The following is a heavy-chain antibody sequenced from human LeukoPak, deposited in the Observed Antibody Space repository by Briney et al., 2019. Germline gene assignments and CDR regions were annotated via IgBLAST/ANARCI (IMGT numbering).Heavy chain of an antibody. Sequence: SETLSLTCAVSGDSISSSNWWSWVRQPPGKGLAWIGEIYHSGSTNYNPSLKSRVTISVDKSKNQFSLKLSSVTAADTAVYYCARLALGGAGLDYWGQGTLVTVSS. CDR1: GDSISSSNW. CDR2: IYHSGST. J-gene: IGHJ4*02. D-gene: IGHD2-15*01. V-gene: IGHV4-4*02. CDR3: ARLALGGAGLDY.